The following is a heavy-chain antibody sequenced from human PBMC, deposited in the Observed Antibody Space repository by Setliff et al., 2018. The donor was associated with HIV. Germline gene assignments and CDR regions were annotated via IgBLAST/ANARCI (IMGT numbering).Heavy chain of an antibody. CDR1: GYSFSNYW. D-gene: IGHD3-10*01. J-gene: IGHJ6*03. V-gene: IGHV5-51*01. CDR3: ALLRGYYYGSGSYFLGYMDV. Sequence: GESLKISCKGFGYSFSNYWIGWVRQMSGKGLEWMGIVYPDDSDIRYSPSFQGQVTISVDESISTAYLQWSSLQASDTAIYYCALLRGYYYGSGSYFLGYMDVWGKGTTVTVSS. CDR2: VYPDDSDI.